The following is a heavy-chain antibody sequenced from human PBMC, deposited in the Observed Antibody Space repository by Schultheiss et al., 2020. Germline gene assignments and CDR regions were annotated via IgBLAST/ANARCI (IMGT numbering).Heavy chain of an antibody. CDR1: GFTFSNAW. D-gene: IGHD2-2*01. Sequence: ESLNISCAASGFTFSNAWMSWVRQAPGKGLEYVSAISSNGGSTYYADSVKGRFTISRDNAKNSLYLQMNSLRAEDTAVYYCARGDCSSTSCYAYYYYYCMDVWGQGTTVTVSS. CDR2: ISSNGGST. CDR3: ARGDCSSTSCYAYYYYYCMDV. J-gene: IGHJ6*02. V-gene: IGHV3-64*04.